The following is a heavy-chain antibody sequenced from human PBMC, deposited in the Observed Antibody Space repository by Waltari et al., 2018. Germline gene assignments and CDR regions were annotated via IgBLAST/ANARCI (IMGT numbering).Heavy chain of an antibody. Sequence: EEQLVESGGGLVQPGYSMRLSCEASGSTFSSFWMNWVRQAPGQGPLWVSRISTDASDTTYADSVKGRFTISRDNARNTLYLQMNRLRAEDTAVYFCARVSRRTYRSPVPGRHYYYGMDVWGQGTTVTVSS. J-gene: IGHJ6*02. V-gene: IGHV3-74*03. D-gene: IGHD1-1*01. CDR1: GSTFSSFW. CDR2: ISTDASDT. CDR3: ARVSRRTYRSPVPGRHYYYGMDV.